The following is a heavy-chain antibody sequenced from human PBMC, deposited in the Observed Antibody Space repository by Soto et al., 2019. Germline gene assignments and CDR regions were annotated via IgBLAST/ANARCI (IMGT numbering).Heavy chain of an antibody. V-gene: IGHV3-11*01. CDR2: ISSSGSTI. J-gene: IGHJ6*02. CDR3: ARDGLVVVAATTSSYYYYYGMDV. CDR1: GFTFSDYY. D-gene: IGHD2-15*01. Sequence: QVQLVESGGGLVKPGGSLRLSCAASGFTFSDYYMSWIRQAPGKGLEWVSYISSSGSTIKYADSVKGRFTISRDNAKNSLYLQMNSLRAEDTAVYYCARDGLVVVAATTSSYYYYYGMDVWGQGTTVTVSS.